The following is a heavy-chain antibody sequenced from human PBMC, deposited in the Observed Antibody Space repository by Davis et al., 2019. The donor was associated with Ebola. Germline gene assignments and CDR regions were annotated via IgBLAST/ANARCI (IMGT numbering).Heavy chain of an antibody. D-gene: IGHD2-21*02. V-gene: IGHV3-11*04. CDR2: ISGSGGTI. CDR3: VRDPALVVTGGGWFFGL. J-gene: IGHJ2*01. Sequence: GESLKISCAASGFTFSDYYMSWIRQAPGKGPEWVSSISGSGGTIYYADSVKGRFTVSRDNAKNSLYLQMNSLRAEDTAVYYCVRDPALVVTGGGWFFGLWGRGTLVTVSS. CDR1: GFTFSDYY.